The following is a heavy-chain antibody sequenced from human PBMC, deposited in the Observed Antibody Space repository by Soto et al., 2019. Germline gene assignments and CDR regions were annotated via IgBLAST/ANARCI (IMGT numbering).Heavy chain of an antibody. V-gene: IGHV1-2*02. CDR3: ARTYSSRYLYNQYSMDV. Sequence: SVKGSCKASGYTFTDYYIHWVRQAPGQGLEWMGWINPTGGGTNYAQSFRGRVTMTRDTSISTAYMELSSLTSDDTAVFYCARTYSSRYLYNQYSMDVWGQGTTVTVS. CDR1: GYTFTDYY. CDR2: INPTGGGT. D-gene: IGHD3-22*01. J-gene: IGHJ6*02.